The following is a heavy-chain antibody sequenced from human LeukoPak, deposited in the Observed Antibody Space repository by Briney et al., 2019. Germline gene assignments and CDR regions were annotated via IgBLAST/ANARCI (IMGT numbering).Heavy chain of an antibody. CDR2: ISSSSSYI. V-gene: IGHV3-21*01. J-gene: IGHJ4*02. CDR3: AREPQGRVGAHYYFDY. D-gene: IGHD1-26*01. Sequence: GGSLRLSCAASGFTFSSYSMNWVRQAPGKGLEWVSSISSSSSYIYYADSVKGRFTISRDNAKNSLYLQMNSLRAEDTAVYYCAREPQGRVGAHYYFDYWGQGTLVTVPS. CDR1: GFTFSSYS.